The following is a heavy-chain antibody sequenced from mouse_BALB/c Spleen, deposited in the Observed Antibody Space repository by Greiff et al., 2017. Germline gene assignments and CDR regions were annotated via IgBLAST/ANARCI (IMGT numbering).Heavy chain of an antibody. CDR2: IYPGDGDT. CDR1: GYAFSSSW. V-gene: IGHV1-82*01. J-gene: IGHJ1*01. D-gene: IGHD2-4*01. Sequence: VQLQQSGPELLKPGASVKISCKASGYAFSSSWMNWVKQRPGQGLEWIGRIYPGDGDTNYNGKFKGKATLTADKSSSTAYMQLSSLTSVDSAVYFCARDYEGYFDVWGAGTTVTVSS. CDR3: ARDYEGYFDV.